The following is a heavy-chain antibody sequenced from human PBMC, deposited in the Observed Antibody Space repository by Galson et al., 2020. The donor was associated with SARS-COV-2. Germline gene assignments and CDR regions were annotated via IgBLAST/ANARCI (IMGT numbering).Heavy chain of an antibody. D-gene: IGHD3-10*01. CDR2: IYSGGGGNI. Sequence: METGGSLRLSCAASGFSVSSNYMTWVRQAPGKGLEWVSVIYSGGGGNIYYPDSVKGRFTISRDNSKNTLYLQMNNLRTEDTAVYYCAIYGSGSLGYSEGMDVWGQGTTFTVSS. CDR1: GFSVSSNY. J-gene: IGHJ6*02. CDR3: AIYGSGSLGYSEGMDV. V-gene: IGHV3-53*05.